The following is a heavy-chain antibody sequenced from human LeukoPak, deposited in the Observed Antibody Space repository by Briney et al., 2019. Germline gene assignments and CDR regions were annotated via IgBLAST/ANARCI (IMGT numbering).Heavy chain of an antibody. D-gene: IGHD1-26*01. CDR2: ISGNGGST. J-gene: IGHJ4*02. Sequence: GGSLRLSCAASGFTVSSYAMSWVRRAPGKGLEWVSGISGNGGSTYYADSVKGRFTFSRDNSKNTLFLQMNSLRAEDTAVYYCARSGGSYWYWGQGTLVTVSS. CDR1: GFTVSSYA. CDR3: ARSGGSYWY. V-gene: IGHV3-23*01.